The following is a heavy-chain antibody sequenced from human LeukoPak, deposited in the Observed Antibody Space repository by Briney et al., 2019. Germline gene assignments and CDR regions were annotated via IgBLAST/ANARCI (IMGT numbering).Heavy chain of an antibody. D-gene: IGHD5-12*01. CDR2: ISGSGGST. J-gene: IGHJ4*02. CDR1: GFTFSSYA. Sequence: GGSLRLSCAASGFTFSSYAMSWVRQAPGKGLEWVSAISGSGGSTYYADSVKGRFTISRDNSKNTLYLQMNSLRAEDTAVYYCAKDRKGGRGVATIFGGRGPLVTVSS. V-gene: IGHV3-23*01. CDR3: AKDRKGGRGVATIF.